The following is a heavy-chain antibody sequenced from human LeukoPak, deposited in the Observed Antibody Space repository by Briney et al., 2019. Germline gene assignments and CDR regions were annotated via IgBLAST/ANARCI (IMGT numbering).Heavy chain of an antibody. CDR3: ARHASDFWSGYPEYYFDY. CDR1: GGSISSSSYY. CDR2: IYYSGST. Sequence: SETLSLACTVSGGSISSSSYYWGWIRQPPGKGLEGFGRIYYSGSTYYNPSLKSRVTISVDTSKNQFSLKLSSVTAADTAVYYCARHASDFWSGYPEYYFDYWGQGTLVTVSS. J-gene: IGHJ4*02. D-gene: IGHD3-3*01. V-gene: IGHV4-39*01.